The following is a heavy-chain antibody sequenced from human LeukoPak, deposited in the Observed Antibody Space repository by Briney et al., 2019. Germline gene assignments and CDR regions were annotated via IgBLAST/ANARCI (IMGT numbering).Heavy chain of an antibody. D-gene: IGHD6-19*01. V-gene: IGHV4-39*01. CDR3: ARQRYSSGWYIDC. CDR2: IYFSGNT. J-gene: IGHJ4*02. Sequence: PSETLSLTCTVSGGSISSSSYYWGWIRQPPGKGLEWIGSIYFSGNTYYNPSLKIRVNISVDTSKNQFSLKLSSVTAADTAVYYCARQRYSSGWYIDCWGQGTLVTVSS. CDR1: GGSISSSSYY.